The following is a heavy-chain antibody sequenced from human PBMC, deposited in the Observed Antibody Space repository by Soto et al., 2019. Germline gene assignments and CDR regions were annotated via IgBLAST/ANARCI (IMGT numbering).Heavy chain of an antibody. CDR3: TTAGTNGIEVLHRVQATFES. D-gene: IGHD3-10*01. V-gene: IGHV3-15*07. J-gene: IGHJ3*02. Sequence: EVQLVESGGGLVKPGGTLRLSCAASGFTFANAWMNWVRQAPGRGLEWVGRSKGGTTEYAAPVEGRFSISRDDSRNTLYLQLNFLKTEDTAVDYCTTAGTNGIEVLHRVQATFESWGPGTLVTVSS. CDR1: GFTFANAW. CDR2: SKGGTT.